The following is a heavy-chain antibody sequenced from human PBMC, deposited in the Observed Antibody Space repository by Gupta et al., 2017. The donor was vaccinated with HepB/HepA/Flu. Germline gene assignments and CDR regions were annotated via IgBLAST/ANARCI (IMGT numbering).Heavy chain of an antibody. Sequence: EVQLLESGGGLVKPGGSLIHSCAASGFSFRIYAMSWVRQAPGKGLEWVSVITAGGGITYYADSVKGRFSISRDNSKNTLYLQMNSLRAEDTAVYYCVKGRGYSYGTNFDYWGQGILVTVSS. V-gene: IGHV3-23*01. CDR2: ITAGGGIT. J-gene: IGHJ4*02. CDR3: VKGRGYSYGTNFDY. D-gene: IGHD5-18*01. CDR1: GFSFRIYA.